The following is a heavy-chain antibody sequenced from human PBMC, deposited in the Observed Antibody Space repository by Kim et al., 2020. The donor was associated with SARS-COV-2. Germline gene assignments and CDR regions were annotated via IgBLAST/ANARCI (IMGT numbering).Heavy chain of an antibody. D-gene: IGHD6-19*01. Sequence: SETLSLTCTVSGGSISSYYWSWIRQPPGKGLEWIGYIYYSGSTNYNPSLKSRVTISVDTSKNQFSLKLSSVTAADTAVYYCARLSLGGSGWPAPWDYWGQGTLVTVAS. CDR1: GGSISSYY. CDR3: ARLSLGGSGWPAPWDY. CDR2: IYYSGST. J-gene: IGHJ4*02. V-gene: IGHV4-59*08.